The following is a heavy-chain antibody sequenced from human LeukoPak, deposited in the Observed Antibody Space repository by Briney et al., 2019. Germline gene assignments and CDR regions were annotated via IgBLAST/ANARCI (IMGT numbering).Heavy chain of an antibody. D-gene: IGHD3-22*01. CDR1: GFTFSSHA. CDR3: AQDPAGVVIN. CDR2: ISGSGRST. Sequence: GGSLRLSCQASGFTFSSHAMTWVRQPPGEGLEWVSTISGSGRSTYFADSVKGRFAISRDNSKNTLSLQMNSLRAEDTAFYFCAQDPAGVVINWGQGTLVTVSS. V-gene: IGHV3-23*01. J-gene: IGHJ4*02.